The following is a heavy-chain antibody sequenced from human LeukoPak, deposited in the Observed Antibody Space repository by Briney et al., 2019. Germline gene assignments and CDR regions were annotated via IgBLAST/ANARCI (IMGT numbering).Heavy chain of an antibody. V-gene: IGHV3-11*04. CDR1: GFTLSDYY. Sequence: GGSLRLSCAASGFTLSDYYMNWIRQAPGKGLEWVSYLSASGSTIYYADSVKGRFTISRDNAKNSLYLQMNSLRAEDTAVYYCAELGITMIGGVWGKGTTVTISS. D-gene: IGHD3-10*02. J-gene: IGHJ6*04. CDR2: LSASGSTI. CDR3: AELGITMIGGV.